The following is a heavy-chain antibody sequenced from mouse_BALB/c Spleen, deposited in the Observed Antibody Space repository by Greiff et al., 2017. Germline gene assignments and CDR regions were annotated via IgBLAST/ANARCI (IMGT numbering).Heavy chain of an antibody. Sequence: EVKLMESGGGLVKPGGSLKLSCAASGFAFSSYDMSWVRQTPEKRLAWVAYISSGGGSTYYPDTVKGRFTISRDNAKNTLYLQMSSLRSEDTAMYYCARQGYITTVEGSYFDYGGQGTSLTVSS. CDR2: ISSGGGST. CDR1: GFAFSSYD. D-gene: IGHD1-1*01. V-gene: IGHV5-12-1*01. J-gene: IGHJ2*02. CDR3: ARQGYITTVEGSYFDY.